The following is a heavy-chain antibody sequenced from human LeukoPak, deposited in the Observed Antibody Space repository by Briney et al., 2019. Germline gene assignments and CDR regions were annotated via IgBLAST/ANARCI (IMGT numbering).Heavy chain of an antibody. CDR1: GFSLSTSGVG. V-gene: IGHV2-5*01. J-gene: IGHJ4*02. CDR2: IYWNDDK. Sequence: SGPTLVNPTQTLTLTCTFSGFSLSTSGVGVGWIRQPPGKALEWLALIYWNDDKRYSPSLRSRLTITKDTSKNQVVLTMTNMDPVDTATYYCAHLYYDSSGLHFDYWGQGTLVTVSS. CDR3: AHLYYDSSGLHFDY. D-gene: IGHD3-22*01.